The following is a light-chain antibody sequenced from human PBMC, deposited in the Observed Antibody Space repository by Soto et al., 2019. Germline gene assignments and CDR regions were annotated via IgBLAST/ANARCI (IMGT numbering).Light chain of an antibody. V-gene: IGKV3-20*01. CDR2: GAS. CDR3: QQYDSSPRT. Sequence: ENVLTQSPGTLSLSPGERATLSCRASQSVSSNFLAWYQQKPGQAPRLLIYGASNRATGIPARFSGSGSGTDFTLNISRLEPEDFAVYYCQQYDSSPRTFCQGTKVEIK. CDR1: QSVSSNF. J-gene: IGKJ1*01.